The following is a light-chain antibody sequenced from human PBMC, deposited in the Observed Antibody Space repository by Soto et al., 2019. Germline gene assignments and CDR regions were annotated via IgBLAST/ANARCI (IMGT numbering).Light chain of an antibody. CDR2: WAS. CDR3: QHYYTSPRT. J-gene: IGKJ1*01. Sequence: DIVMTQSPDSLAVSLGERATINCKSSQSILFSSNNKNYLAWYQQKPGQPPKLLIYWASTRESGVPDRFSGSGSGTDFTLTIGSLQAEDVAVYYCQHYYTSPRTFGQGTKVDIK. V-gene: IGKV4-1*01. CDR1: QSILFSSNNKNY.